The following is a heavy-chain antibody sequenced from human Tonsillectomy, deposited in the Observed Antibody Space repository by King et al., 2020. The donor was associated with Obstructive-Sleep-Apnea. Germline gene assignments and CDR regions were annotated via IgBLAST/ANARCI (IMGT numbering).Heavy chain of an antibody. D-gene: IGHD5-12*01. CDR2: VSTSGGST. CDR1: GFPFSSYA. CDR3: ARRDLLPSGYGGYGFDY. J-gene: IGHJ4*02. V-gene: IGHV3-23*04. Sequence: QLVQSGGGLVQPGGSLRLSCAASGFPFSSYAMSWVRQAPGKGLEWVSAVSTSGGSTYYADSVKGRFTISRDNSKNTLYLQMNSLRPEDTAVYYCARRDLLPSGYGGYGFDYWGQGTLVTVSS.